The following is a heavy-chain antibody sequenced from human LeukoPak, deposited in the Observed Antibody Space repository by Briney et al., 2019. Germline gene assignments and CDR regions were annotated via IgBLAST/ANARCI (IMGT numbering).Heavy chain of an antibody. V-gene: IGHV4-39*01. D-gene: IGHD2-8*01. CDR1: GGSISSSSYY. J-gene: IGHJ4*02. Sequence: SETLSLTCTVSGGSISSSSYYWGWIRQPPGKGLEWIGSIYYSGSTYYNPSLKSRVTISVDTSKNQFSLKLSSVTAADTAVYYCARRTNSGDSDYWGQGTLVTVSS. CDR3: ARRTNSGDSDY. CDR2: IYYSGST.